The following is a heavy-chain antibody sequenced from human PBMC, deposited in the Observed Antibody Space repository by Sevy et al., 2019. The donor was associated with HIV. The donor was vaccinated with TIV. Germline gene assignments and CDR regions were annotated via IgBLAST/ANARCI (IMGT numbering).Heavy chain of an antibody. CDR2: INHSGST. CDR1: GGSFSGYY. D-gene: IGHD2-2*01. J-gene: IGHJ4*02. V-gene: IGHV4-34*01. Sequence: SETLSLTCAVYGGSFSGYYWSWIRQPPGKGLEWIGEINHSGSTNYNPSLKNRVTISVDTSKNNFSLKLSSVTAAETAVEYCARGSRGRGYCSSTSCYAGGADYWGQGTMVTVSS. CDR3: ARGSRGRGYCSSTSCYAGGADY.